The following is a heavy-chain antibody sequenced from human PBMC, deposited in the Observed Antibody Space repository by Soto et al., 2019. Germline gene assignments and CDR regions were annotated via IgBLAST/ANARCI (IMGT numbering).Heavy chain of an antibody. V-gene: IGHV3-30-3*01. Sequence: HPGGSLRLSCAASGFTFSSYAMHWVRQAPGKGLEWVAVISYDGSNKYYADSVKGRFTISRDNSKNTLYLQMNSLRAEDTAVYYCAGVPGRYQYYYYGMDVWGQGTTVTVSS. CDR3: AGVPGRYQYYYYGMDV. CDR2: ISYDGSNK. D-gene: IGHD2-2*01. CDR1: GFTFSSYA. J-gene: IGHJ6*02.